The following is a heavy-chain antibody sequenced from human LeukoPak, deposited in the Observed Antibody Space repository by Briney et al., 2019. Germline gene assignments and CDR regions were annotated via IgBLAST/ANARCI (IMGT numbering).Heavy chain of an antibody. Sequence: GGSQRLSCAASGFTFSTYSMNWVRQAPGKGLEWVSSINSGSSYINYADSVRGRFTISRDNAKKSLYLEMNNLRAEDTAVYYCATDGAGFDTWGQGVLVTVSS. J-gene: IGHJ5*02. CDR1: GFTFSTYS. CDR2: INSGSSYI. CDR3: ATDGAGFDT. V-gene: IGHV3-21*04.